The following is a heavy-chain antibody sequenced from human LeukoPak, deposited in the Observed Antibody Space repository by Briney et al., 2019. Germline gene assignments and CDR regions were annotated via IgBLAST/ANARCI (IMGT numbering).Heavy chain of an antibody. V-gene: IGHV4-34*01. CDR1: GGPFSGYY. D-gene: IGHD6-6*01. Sequence: SETLSLTCAVYGGPFSGYYWSWIRQPPGKGLEWVGEINHSGSTNYNPSLKSRVTISVDTSKNQFSLKLSSVTAADTAVYYCARVWIAARQSPNWFDPWGQGTLVTVSS. CDR2: INHSGST. CDR3: ARVWIAARQSPNWFDP. J-gene: IGHJ5*02.